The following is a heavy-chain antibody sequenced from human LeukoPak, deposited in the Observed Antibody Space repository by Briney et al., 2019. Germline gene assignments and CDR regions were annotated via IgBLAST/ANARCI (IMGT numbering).Heavy chain of an antibody. Sequence: GGSLRLSCTASGFTFGDYAMSWVRQAPGKGLEWVSAISGSGGSTYYADSVKGRFTISRDNSKNTLYLQMNSLRAEDTAVYYCAKDLPRGGYPEPVIDYWGQGTLVTVSS. J-gene: IGHJ4*02. CDR3: AKDLPRGGYPEPVIDY. CDR1: GFTFGDYA. D-gene: IGHD3-22*01. CDR2: ISGSGGST. V-gene: IGHV3-23*01.